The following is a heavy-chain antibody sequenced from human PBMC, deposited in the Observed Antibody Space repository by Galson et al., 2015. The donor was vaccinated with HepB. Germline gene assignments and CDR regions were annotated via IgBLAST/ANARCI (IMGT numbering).Heavy chain of an antibody. J-gene: IGHJ3*02. D-gene: IGHD1/OR15-1a*01. V-gene: IGHV1-46*03. CDR1: GFTSYY. Sequence: SVKVSCKASGFTSYYIHWVRQAPGQGLEWMGIINPGGGSTTYAHKFLGRVAMTRDTSTSTVFMELSSLRSEDTAVYYCATKNKNAFDIWGRGTMVTVSS. CDR3: ATKNKNAFDI. CDR2: INPGGGST.